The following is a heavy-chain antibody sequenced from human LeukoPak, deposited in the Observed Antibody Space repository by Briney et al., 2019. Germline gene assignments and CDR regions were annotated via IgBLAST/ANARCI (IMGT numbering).Heavy chain of an antibody. J-gene: IGHJ4*02. D-gene: IGHD4-17*01. CDR1: GGSIYNYY. Sequence: PSETLSLTCTVSGGSIYNYYCSWIRQPAGKGLEWIGRIYSSGSTNYNSSLKSRATMSVDSSKNQFSLRLNSVTAADTAVYYCARHYYGDYYFDYWGQGTLVTVSS. CDR2: IYSSGST. CDR3: ARHYYGDYYFDY. V-gene: IGHV4-4*07.